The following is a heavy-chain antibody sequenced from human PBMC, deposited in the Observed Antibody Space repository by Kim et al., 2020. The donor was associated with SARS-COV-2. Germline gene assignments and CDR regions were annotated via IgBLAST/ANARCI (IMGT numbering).Heavy chain of an antibody. CDR1: GCSISSYY. D-gene: IGHD1-7*01. CDR3: AREETAATTRSFAY. V-gene: IGHV4-4*07. CDR2: FYTSGST. Sequence: SETLSLTCTVSGCSISSYYWTWIRQPAGKGLEWIGRFYTSGSTNYNTSLKSRVTMSIDTSKNQFSLKLSSVTAADTAVYYCAREETAATTRSFAYWGQGTLVTVS. J-gene: IGHJ4*02.